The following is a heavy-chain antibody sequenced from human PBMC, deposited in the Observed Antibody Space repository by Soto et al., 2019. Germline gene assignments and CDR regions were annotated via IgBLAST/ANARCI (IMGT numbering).Heavy chain of an antibody. V-gene: IGHV3-48*03. Sequence: DVQLVESGGGLVQPGGSLRLSCAASGFTFSSYEMNWVRQAPGKGLEWVAYISSSGSTVYYADSVKGRFTISRDNAKKSLYLQMNSPRAEDTAVYYCVRDRGGYYMGYYFDYWGQGTLVTVSS. CDR2: ISSSGSTV. CDR1: GFTFSSYE. J-gene: IGHJ4*02. D-gene: IGHD3-3*01. CDR3: VRDRGGYYMGYYFDY.